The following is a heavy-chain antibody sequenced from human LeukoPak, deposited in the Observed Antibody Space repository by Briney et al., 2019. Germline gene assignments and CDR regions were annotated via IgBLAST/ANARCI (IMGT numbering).Heavy chain of an antibody. CDR2: ISSSSSYI. D-gene: IGHD3-22*01. CDR3: ARGSTYYYDSSGYLDAFDI. CDR1: GFTFSSYS. J-gene: IGHJ3*02. V-gene: IGHV3-21*01. Sequence: GGSLGLSCAASGFTFSSYSMNWVRQAPGKGLEWVSSISSSSSYIYYADSVKGRFTISRDNAKNSLYLQMNSLRAEDTAVYYCARGSTYYYDSSGYLDAFDIWGQGTMVTVSS.